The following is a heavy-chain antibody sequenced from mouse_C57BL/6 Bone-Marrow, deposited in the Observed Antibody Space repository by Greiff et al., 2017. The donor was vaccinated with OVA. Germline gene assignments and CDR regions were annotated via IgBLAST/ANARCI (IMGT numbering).Heavy chain of an antibody. J-gene: IGHJ2*01. V-gene: IGHV1-81*01. CDR3: ARPPYYGSSYGY. D-gene: IGHD1-1*01. CDR2: IYPRSGNT. Sequence: QVHVKQSGAELARPGASVKLSCKASGYTFTSYGISWVKQRTGQGLEWIGEIYPRSGNTYYNEKFKGKATLTADKSSSTAYMELRSLTSEDSAVYFCARPPYYGSSYGYWGQGTTLTVTA. CDR1: GYTFTSYG.